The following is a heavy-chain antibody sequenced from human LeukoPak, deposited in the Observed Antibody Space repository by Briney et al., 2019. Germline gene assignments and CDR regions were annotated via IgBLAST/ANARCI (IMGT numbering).Heavy chain of an antibody. CDR2: ISGSGGST. D-gene: IGHD2-2*03. J-gene: IGHJ4*02. Sequence: GGSLRLSCAASGFTFNSYWMSWVRQAPGKGLEWVSAISGSGGSTYYADSVKGRFAISRDNSKNTLYLQMNSLRAEDTAVYYCATPGVGYCSSTSCNFDYWGQGTLVTVSS. CDR3: ATPGVGYCSSTSCNFDY. V-gene: IGHV3-23*01. CDR1: GFTFNSYW.